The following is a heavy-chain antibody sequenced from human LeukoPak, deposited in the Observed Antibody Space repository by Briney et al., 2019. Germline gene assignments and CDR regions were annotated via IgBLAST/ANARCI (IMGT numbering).Heavy chain of an antibody. D-gene: IGHD4-17*01. CDR3: ARVFRGAVTSNWFDP. Sequence: SETLSLTCTVSGGSINGYFWTWIRQPPGKGLEWIGYISDSGSTNYNPSLKSRVTPSVDSSNTEFSLRLNSVTAADTAVYYCARVFRGAVTSNWFDPWGQGTPVTVSS. V-gene: IGHV4-59*01. CDR2: ISDSGST. J-gene: IGHJ5*02. CDR1: GGSINGYF.